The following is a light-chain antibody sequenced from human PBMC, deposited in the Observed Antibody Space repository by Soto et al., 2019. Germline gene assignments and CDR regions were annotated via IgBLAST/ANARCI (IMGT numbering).Light chain of an antibody. V-gene: IGKV3-20*01. CDR2: GAS. CDR3: QQYAGSPRT. J-gene: IGKJ1*01. Sequence: ESVLTQSPGTLSLSPGERATLSCRASQSVNNNYLAWYQRQPGQAPRLLIYGASSRATGIPDRFSGSGSGADFTLTISRLEPEDFAVYYCQQYAGSPRTCGQGTKVEI. CDR1: QSVNNNY.